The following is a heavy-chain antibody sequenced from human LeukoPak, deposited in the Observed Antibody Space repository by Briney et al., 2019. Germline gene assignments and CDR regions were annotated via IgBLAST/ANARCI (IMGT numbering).Heavy chain of an antibody. V-gene: IGHV4-38-2*02. CDR1: GYSISSGYY. Sequence: PSETLSLTCTVSGYSISSGYYWGWIRQPPGKGLEWIGSIYHSGSTYYNPSLKSRVTISVDTSKNQFSLKLSSVTAEDTAVYYCARVSSTREPPRGTWGQGTLVTVSS. CDR3: ARVSSTREPPRGT. D-gene: IGHD1-26*01. J-gene: IGHJ4*02. CDR2: IYHSGST.